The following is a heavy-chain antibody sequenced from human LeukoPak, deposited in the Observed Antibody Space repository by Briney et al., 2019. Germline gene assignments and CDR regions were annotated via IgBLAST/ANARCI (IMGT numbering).Heavy chain of an antibody. J-gene: IGHJ5*02. Sequence: GFLRLSCVASGFTFSSYSMNWVRQAPGKGLEWVSSISSFSNYIYYADSVKGRFTISRDNAKNSLYLQMNSLRAEDAAVYYCARLHCSSTSCSDPWGQGTLVTVSS. D-gene: IGHD2-2*01. CDR2: ISSFSNYI. CDR3: ARLHCSSTSCSDP. V-gene: IGHV3-21*06. CDR1: GFTFSSYS.